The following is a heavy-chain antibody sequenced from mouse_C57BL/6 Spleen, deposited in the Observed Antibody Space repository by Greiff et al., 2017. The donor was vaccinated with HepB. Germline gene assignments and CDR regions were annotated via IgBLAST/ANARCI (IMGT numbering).Heavy chain of an antibody. CDR3: ARDRGLYGSSYWYFDV. J-gene: IGHJ1*03. CDR1: GFTFSSYA. D-gene: IGHD1-1*01. V-gene: IGHV5-4*01. Sequence: EVQGVESGGGLVKPGGSLKLSCAASGFTFSSYAMSWVRQTPEKRLAWVATISDGGSYTYYPDNVKGRFTIYRDNAKNNLYLQMSHLKSEDTAMYYCARDRGLYGSSYWYFDVWGTGTTVTVSS. CDR2: ISDGGSYT.